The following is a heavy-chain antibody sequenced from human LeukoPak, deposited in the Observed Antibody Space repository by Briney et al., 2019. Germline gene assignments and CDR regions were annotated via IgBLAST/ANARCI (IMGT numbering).Heavy chain of an antibody. Sequence: SVKVSCKASGGTFSSYAVSWVRQAPGQGLEWMGRIIPIFGTANYAQKFQGRVTITTDESTSTAYMELSSLRSEDTAVYYCARDAGLYCGGDCFVVPGDDYWGQGTLVTVSS. CDR3: ARDAGLYCGGDCFVVPGDDY. J-gene: IGHJ4*02. V-gene: IGHV1-69*05. CDR1: GGTFSSYA. D-gene: IGHD2-21*02. CDR2: IIPIFGTA.